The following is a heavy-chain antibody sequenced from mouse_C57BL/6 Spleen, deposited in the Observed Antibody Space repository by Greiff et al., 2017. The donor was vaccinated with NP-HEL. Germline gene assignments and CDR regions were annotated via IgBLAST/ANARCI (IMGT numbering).Heavy chain of an antibody. V-gene: IGHV1-81*01. Sequence: VKLLESGAGLVRPGASVKLSCTASGFTFTSYAISWVQQRPGQGLEWLGEIYPSSGNTYYNEKLKGQATLTADKSSSTAYMELRSLTSEDAAVYFCAREELPFDYWGQGTTLTVSS. CDR3: AREELPFDY. CDR1: GFTFTSYA. CDR2: IYPSSGNT. J-gene: IGHJ2*01.